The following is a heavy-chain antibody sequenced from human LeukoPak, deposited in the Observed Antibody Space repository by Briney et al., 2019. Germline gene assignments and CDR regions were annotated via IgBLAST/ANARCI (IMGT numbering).Heavy chain of an antibody. Sequence: PGGSLRLSCAASGFTFSTHWMIWVRQAPGKGLEWVANVKGDGSEKYHVDSVKGRFTISRDNAKNSLYLQMNSLRAEDTAVYYCATGRAAHLFDYWGQGTLVTVSS. J-gene: IGHJ4*02. CDR3: ATGRAAHLFDY. CDR1: GFTFSTHW. D-gene: IGHD6-6*01. V-gene: IGHV3-7*01. CDR2: VKGDGSEK.